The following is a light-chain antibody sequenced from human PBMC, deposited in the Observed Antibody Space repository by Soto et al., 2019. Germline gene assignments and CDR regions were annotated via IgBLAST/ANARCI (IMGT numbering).Light chain of an antibody. CDR2: GAS. J-gene: IGKJ1*01. CDR3: QQYNNWPRT. CDR1: QSVSSN. V-gene: IGKV3-15*01. Sequence: EIVVTQSPSALFVSSLHRSTFSCRTSQSVSSNLAWYQQKPGQAPRLLIYGASTRATGIPARFSGSGSGTEFTLTISSLQSEDFAVYYCQQYNNWPRTFGQGTKVDIK.